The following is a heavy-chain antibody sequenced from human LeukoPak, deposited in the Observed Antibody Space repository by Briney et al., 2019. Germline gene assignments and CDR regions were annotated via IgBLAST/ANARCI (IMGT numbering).Heavy chain of an antibody. V-gene: IGHV5-10-1*01. Sequence: GESLKISCKGSGYSFTSYWISWVRQMPGKGLQWMGRIDPSDSYTNYSPSFQGHVTISVDESISTAYLQWSSLEASDTAIYYCARKGFCRGGSCYSDYRGPGTLGTVSS. D-gene: IGHD2-15*01. CDR3: ARKGFCRGGSCYSDY. J-gene: IGHJ4*02. CDR1: GYSFTSYW. CDR2: IDPSDSYT.